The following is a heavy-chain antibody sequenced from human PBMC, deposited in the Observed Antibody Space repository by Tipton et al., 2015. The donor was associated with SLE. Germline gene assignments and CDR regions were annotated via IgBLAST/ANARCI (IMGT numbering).Heavy chain of an antibody. V-gene: IGHV4-4*02. CDR2: MWHIGTT. J-gene: IGHJ4*02. D-gene: IGHD3-3*01. Sequence: TLSLTCAVSGDSIISNNYWSWVRQPPGKGPEWIGEMWHIGTTNYSPSLSGRVTISIDTSKNQFSLKLSSVTAADTAVYYCAGSGEHYFDYWGQGTLVTVSS. CDR1: GDSIISNNY. CDR3: AGSGEHYFDY.